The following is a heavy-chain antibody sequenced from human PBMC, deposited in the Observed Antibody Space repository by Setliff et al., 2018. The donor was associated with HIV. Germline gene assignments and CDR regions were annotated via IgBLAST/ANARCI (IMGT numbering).Heavy chain of an antibody. J-gene: IGHJ5*02. V-gene: IGHV3-30*02. CDR3: LTDERPGSGWGGS. CDR1: GFTFSYYG. CDR2: IRYDGSYK. Sequence: GGSLRLSCAASGFTFSYYGMHWVRQAPGKGLEWVTSIRYDGSYKYYAESVRGRFTISRDNSKNTLFLQMNSLTVDDTAVYYCLTDERPGSGWGGSWGQGTLVTVSS. D-gene: IGHD6-19*01.